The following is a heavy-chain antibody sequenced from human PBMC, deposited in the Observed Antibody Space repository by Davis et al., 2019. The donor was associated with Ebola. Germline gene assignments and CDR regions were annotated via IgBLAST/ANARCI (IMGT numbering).Heavy chain of an antibody. J-gene: IGHJ4*02. CDR3: ARTGFRLFDY. D-gene: IGHD1-14*01. Sequence: GESLKISCAASGFTFSSYWMSWVRQAPGKGLEWVANIKQDGSEKYYVDSVKGRFIISRDNAKNSLYLQMNSLRAEDTAVYYCARTGFRLFDYWGQGTLVTVSS. CDR2: IKQDGSEK. V-gene: IGHV3-7*03. CDR1: GFTFSSYW.